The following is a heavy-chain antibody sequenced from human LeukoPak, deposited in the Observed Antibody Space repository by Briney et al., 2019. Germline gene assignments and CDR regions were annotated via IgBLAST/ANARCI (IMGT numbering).Heavy chain of an antibody. D-gene: IGHD3-22*01. J-gene: IGHJ4*02. CDR2: ISGSGGST. Sequence: GGSLRLSCAASGFTFSSYAMSWVRQAPGKGLEWVSAISGSGGSTYYADSVKGRFTISRDNSKNTLYLQMNSLRAEDTAVYYRAKDNPYYYDSSGYRNFDYWGQGTLVTVSS. CDR1: GFTFSSYA. V-gene: IGHV3-23*01. CDR3: AKDNPYYYDSSGYRNFDY.